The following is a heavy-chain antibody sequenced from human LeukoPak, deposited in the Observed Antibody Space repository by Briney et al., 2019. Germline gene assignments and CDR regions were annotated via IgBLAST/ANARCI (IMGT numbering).Heavy chain of an antibody. D-gene: IGHD5-18*01. CDR3: AKDETSGYNYGTLFDY. V-gene: IGHV3-30*18. CDR2: ISYDGSNK. Sequence: GGSLRLSCAASGFTFSSYGMHWVRQAPGKGLEWVAVISYDGSNKYYADSVKGRFTISRDNSKNTLYLQMNSLRADDTAVYYCAKDETSGYNYGTLFDYWGQGTLVTVSS. J-gene: IGHJ4*02. CDR1: GFTFSSYG.